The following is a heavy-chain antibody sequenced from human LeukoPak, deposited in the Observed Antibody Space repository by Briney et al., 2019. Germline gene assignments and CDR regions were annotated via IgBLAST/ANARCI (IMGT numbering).Heavy chain of an antibody. CDR3: TTLRLTASDY. V-gene: IGHV3-15*01. J-gene: IGHJ4*02. CDR2: IKSRADGGTI. D-gene: IGHD5-18*01. Sequence: GGSLGHSCEAAGFAFSKAWDRWGRQATGKRLEWVGRIKSRADGGTIDYAVPVKGRFIISRDDSRNTLYLQMNSLKIEDTAMYYCTTLRLTASDYWGQGTRVSVSS. CDR1: GFAFSKAW.